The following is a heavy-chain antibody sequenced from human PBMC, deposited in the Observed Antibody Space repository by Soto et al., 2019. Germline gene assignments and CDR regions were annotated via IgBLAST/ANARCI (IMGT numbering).Heavy chain of an antibody. J-gene: IGHJ3*02. Sequence: PSQTVSLTYAIPGDRVSSTTAAWNCFRKTTSRGLKGLGRTYIRSKQYNDNAESMKRRITINPDATKNQFSLNLDSVTPENTAVNYCARARWSAHALDIWSEGTMVTVSS. CDR3: ARARWSAHALDI. D-gene: IGHD2-15*01. CDR2: TYIRSKQYN. V-gene: IGHV6-1*01. CDR1: GDRVSSTTAA.